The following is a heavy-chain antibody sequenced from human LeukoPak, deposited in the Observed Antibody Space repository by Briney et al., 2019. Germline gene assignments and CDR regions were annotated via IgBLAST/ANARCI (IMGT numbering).Heavy chain of an antibody. CDR3: AKDSSGSYYGKSDF. CDR2: ISAGGGST. D-gene: IGHD1-26*01. V-gene: IGHV3-23*01. CDR1: GFTFSNYT. J-gene: IGHJ4*02. Sequence: GGSLRLSCAASGFTFSNYTMSWVRQAPGKGLEWVSGISAGGGSTYYADSVKGRFTISRDNSKNTLYLQMNSLRGEDTAVYYCAKDSSGSYYGKSDFCAQGTLVAVSS.